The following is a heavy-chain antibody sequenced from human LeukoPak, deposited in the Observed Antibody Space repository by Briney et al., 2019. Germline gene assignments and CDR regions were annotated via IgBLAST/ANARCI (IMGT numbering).Heavy chain of an antibody. V-gene: IGHV1-69*04. J-gene: IGHJ4*02. D-gene: IGHD3-22*01. CDR3: ARDRGATYYYASSGYYYVY. CDR2: IIPILGIA. Sequence: ASVKVSCKASGGTFSSYTISWVRQAPGQGLEWMGRIIPILGIANYAQKFQGRVTITADKSTSTAYMELSSLRSEDTAVYYCARDRGATYYYASSGYYYVYWGQGTLVTVSS. CDR1: GGTFSSYT.